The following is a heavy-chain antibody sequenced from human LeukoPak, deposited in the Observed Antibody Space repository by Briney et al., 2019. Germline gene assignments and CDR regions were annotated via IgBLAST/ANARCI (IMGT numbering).Heavy chain of an antibody. D-gene: IGHD5-12*01. Sequence: GWSLRLSCAASGFTVSSNYMSWVRQAPGKGLEWVSVIYSGGSTYYADSVKGRFTISRDNSKNTLYLQMNSLRAEDTAVYYCARERGYSGFYFDYWGQGTLVTVSS. CDR1: GFTVSSNY. CDR2: IYSGGST. J-gene: IGHJ4*02. CDR3: ARERGYSGFYFDY. V-gene: IGHV3-66*01.